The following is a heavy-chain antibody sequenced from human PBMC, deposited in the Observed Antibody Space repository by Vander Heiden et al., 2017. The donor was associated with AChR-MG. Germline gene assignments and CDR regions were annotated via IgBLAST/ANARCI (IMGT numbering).Heavy chain of an antibody. Sequence: EVHLVESGGGLVKPGGSLSLSCAVSGLPLRNAWMSWVRQAPGKGLEWVGRVRTKADGGTSEYAAPVKGRFTVSRDDSQNMLYLQMNGLKTDDTGVYYCAVESYYEIRDWGQGTLVTVSS. D-gene: IGHD3-9*01. J-gene: IGHJ4*02. CDR2: VRTKADGGTS. V-gene: IGHV3-15*01. CDR3: AVESYYEIRD. CDR1: GLPLRNAW.